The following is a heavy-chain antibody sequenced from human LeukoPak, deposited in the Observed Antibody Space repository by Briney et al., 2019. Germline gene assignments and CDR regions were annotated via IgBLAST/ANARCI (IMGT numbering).Heavy chain of an antibody. Sequence: GGSLRLSCAASGFTFTNYAMHWVRQAPGKGLEWVAFIRYDGSNKYYTDSVKGRFTISRDNSKNTLYLQMNSLRAEDTAVYYCARVFYYGSGSYYSGGLYYFDYWGQGTLVTVSS. D-gene: IGHD3-10*01. CDR3: ARVFYYGSGSYYSGGLYYFDY. J-gene: IGHJ4*02. V-gene: IGHV3-30*02. CDR1: GFTFTNYA. CDR2: IRYDGSNK.